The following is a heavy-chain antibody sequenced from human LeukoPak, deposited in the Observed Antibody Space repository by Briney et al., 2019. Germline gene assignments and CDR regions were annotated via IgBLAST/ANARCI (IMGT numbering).Heavy chain of an antibody. J-gene: IGHJ3*02. V-gene: IGHV4-38-2*02. CDR3: ARPREQWLGNDGFDI. Sequence: SGPTLVNPTQTLTLTCTFSGFSLSTGGMCVSWIRQPPGKGLEWIGSIYYSGSTYYTPSLKSRVTISVDTSKNQFSLKLSSVAAADTAVYYCARPREQWLGNDGFDIWGQGTMVTVSS. CDR2: IYYSGST. D-gene: IGHD6-19*01. CDR1: GFSLSTGGMC.